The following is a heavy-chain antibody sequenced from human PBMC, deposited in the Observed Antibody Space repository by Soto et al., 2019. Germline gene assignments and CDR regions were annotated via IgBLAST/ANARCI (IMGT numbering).Heavy chain of an antibody. CDR1: GGSFSGYY. V-gene: IGHV4-34*01. Sequence: SETLSLTCAVYGGSFSGYYWSWIRQPPGKGLEWIGEINHSGSTNYNPSLKSRVTISVDTSKNQFSLKLSSVTAADTAVYYCARGPASMVRGVIHAFDIWGQGTMVTVSS. CDR3: ARGPASMVRGVIHAFDI. CDR2: INHSGST. D-gene: IGHD3-10*01. J-gene: IGHJ3*02.